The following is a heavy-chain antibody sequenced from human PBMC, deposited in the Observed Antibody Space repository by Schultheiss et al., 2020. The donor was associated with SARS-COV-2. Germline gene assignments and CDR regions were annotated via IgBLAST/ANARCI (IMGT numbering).Heavy chain of an antibody. J-gene: IGHJ6*02. Sequence: SETLSLTCTVSGYSISSGYYWGWIRQPPGKGLEWIGSIYHSGSTYYNPSLKSRVTISVDTSKNQFSLKLSSVTAADTAVYYCARDARYGFRGRSERGMDVWSQGTTVTVSS. CDR2: IYHSGST. D-gene: IGHD5-24*01. CDR3: ARDARYGFRGRSERGMDV. CDR1: GYSISSGYY. V-gene: IGHV4-38-2*02.